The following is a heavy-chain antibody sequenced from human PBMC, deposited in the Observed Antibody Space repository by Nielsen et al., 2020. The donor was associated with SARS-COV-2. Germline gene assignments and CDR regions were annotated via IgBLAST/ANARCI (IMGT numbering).Heavy chain of an antibody. J-gene: IGHJ5*01. CDR3: ARETASNWLDS. CDR1: GGSISSNKW. D-gene: IGHD1-14*01. V-gene: IGHV4-4*02. Sequence: SETLSLTCAVSGGSISSNKWWSWVRQPPGKGLEWIGEINHSGSTNYNPSLKSRVTISVDKSKNQFSLKMTSVTAADTAMYYCARETASNWLDSWGQGTLVTVSS. CDR2: INHSGST.